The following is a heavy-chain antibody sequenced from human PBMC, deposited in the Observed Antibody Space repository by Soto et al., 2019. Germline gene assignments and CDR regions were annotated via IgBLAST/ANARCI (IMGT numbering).Heavy chain of an antibody. CDR3: ALRFGTA. CDR2: IYYSGTT. CDR1: GGSISSGDYY. D-gene: IGHD5-12*01. J-gene: IGHJ6*02. Sequence: TLSLTCTVSGGSISSGDYYWSWIRQPPGKGLEWIGYIYYSGTTCYNPSLKSRVTISLDTSKNRFSLKLSSVTAADTAVYYCALRFGTAWGQGTTVTVSS. V-gene: IGHV4-30-4*01.